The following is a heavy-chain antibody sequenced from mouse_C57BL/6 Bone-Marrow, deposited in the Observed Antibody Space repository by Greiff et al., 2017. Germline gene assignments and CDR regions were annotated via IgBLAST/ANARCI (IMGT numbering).Heavy chain of an antibody. CDR1: GFTFSSSG. Sequence: EVQGVESGGDLVKPGGSLTLSCAASGFTFSSSGMSWVRQTPDKRLEWVATISSGGSYTYYPDSVKGRITIYRDNAKNILYLQMSILKSDDTAMLYCARPQGYAMDYWGQGTSVTVSS. J-gene: IGHJ4*01. CDR3: ARPQGYAMDY. CDR2: ISSGGSYT. V-gene: IGHV5-6*01.